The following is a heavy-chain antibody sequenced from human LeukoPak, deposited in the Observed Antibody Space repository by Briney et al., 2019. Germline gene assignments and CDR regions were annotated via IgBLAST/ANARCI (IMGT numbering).Heavy chain of an antibody. CDR3: ARHGVRGGGRASAFIDFHFYYGMDV. J-gene: IGHJ6*04. Sequence: ASVKVSCKASGYTFAGYGISWVRQAPGQGLEWMGCISVHNGITKYAQRLQGRVTMTTDTSTAYMELRGLRSDDTAVYCCARHGVRGGGRASAFIDFHFYYGMDVWGKGTTVTVSS. V-gene: IGHV1-18*04. CDR2: ISVHNGIT. CDR1: GYTFAGYG. D-gene: IGHD3-3*02.